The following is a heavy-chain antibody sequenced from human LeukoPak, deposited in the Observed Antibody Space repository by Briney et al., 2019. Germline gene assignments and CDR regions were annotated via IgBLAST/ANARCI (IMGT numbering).Heavy chain of an antibody. CDR3: ATGELSSSFDY. D-gene: IGHD3-16*02. CDR2: IYTSGRT. Sequence: SETLSLTCTVSGGSISSGSYYWSWIRQPAGKGLEWIGRIYTSGRTNYNPSLKSRVTISVDTSKNQFSLKLSSVTAADTAVYYCATGELSSSFDYWGQGTLVTVSS. CDR1: GGSISSGSYY. J-gene: IGHJ4*02. V-gene: IGHV4-61*02.